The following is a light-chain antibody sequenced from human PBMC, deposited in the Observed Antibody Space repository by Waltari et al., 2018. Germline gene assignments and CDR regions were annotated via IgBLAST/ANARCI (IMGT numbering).Light chain of an antibody. CDR3: SSYTTSSAPGV. CDR2: EVS. J-gene: IGLJ1*01. CDR1: ARDVVSYDV. Sequence: SALTQPAPASGSPGQSITISCSGTARDVVSYDVVSWYQQHPGKAPHLIIYEVSNRPSGISNRFSASKSGNTASLTISGLQAEDEADYYCSSYTTSSAPGVFGTGTRVTVL. V-gene: IGLV2-14*01.